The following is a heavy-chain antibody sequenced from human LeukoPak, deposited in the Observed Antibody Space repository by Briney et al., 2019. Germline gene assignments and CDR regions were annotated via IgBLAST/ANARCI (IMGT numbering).Heavy chain of an antibody. V-gene: IGHV1-69*04. CDR1: GGTFSRYA. J-gene: IGHJ4*02. CDR2: IIPIFGIA. Sequence: ASVKVSCKASGGTFSRYAISWERQAPGQGLEWMGRIIPIFGIANYAQKFQGRVTITADKSTSTAYMELSSLRSEDTAVYYCARGTYYDSSGYYYWGQGTLVTVSS. CDR3: ARGTYYDSSGYYY. D-gene: IGHD3-22*01.